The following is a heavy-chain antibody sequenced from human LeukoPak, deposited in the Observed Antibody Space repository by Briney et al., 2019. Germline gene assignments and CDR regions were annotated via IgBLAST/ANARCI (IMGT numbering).Heavy chain of an antibody. CDR3: ARESYGDYGFDY. CDR2: ISYDGSNK. J-gene: IGHJ4*02. CDR1: GFTFSSYA. D-gene: IGHD4-17*01. V-gene: IGHV3-30-3*01. Sequence: GGSLRLSCAASGFTFSSYAMHWVRQAPGKGLEWVAVISYDGSNKYYADSVKGRLTISRDNSKNTLYLQMNSLRAEDTAVYYCARESYGDYGFDYWGQGTLVTVSS.